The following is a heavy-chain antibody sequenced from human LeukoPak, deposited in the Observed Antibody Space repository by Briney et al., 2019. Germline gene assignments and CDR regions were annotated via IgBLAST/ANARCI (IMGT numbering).Heavy chain of an antibody. CDR1: GGSISSSSYY. CDR2: IYYSGST. D-gene: IGHD6-13*01. Sequence: SETLSLTCTVSGGSISSSSYYWGWIRQPPGKGLEWIGSIYYSGSTYYNPSLKSRVTISVDKSKNQFSLKLSSVTAADTAVYYCASRIAAATWFDPWGQGTLVTVSS. CDR3: ASRIAAATWFDP. V-gene: IGHV4-39*07. J-gene: IGHJ5*02.